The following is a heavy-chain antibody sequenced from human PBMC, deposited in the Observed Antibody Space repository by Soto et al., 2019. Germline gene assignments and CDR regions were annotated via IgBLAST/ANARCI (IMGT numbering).Heavy chain of an antibody. CDR3: ARAVAVAADFDY. Sequence: QVQLVQSGAEEKKPGASVKVSCKASGYTFTGYAMHWGRQAPGQMLEWMGWINAGNGNTKNSQKFQGRVTITRDTTASRAYMELSSLRSEDTAVYYCARAVAVAADFDYWGQGTLVTVSS. V-gene: IGHV1-3*05. CDR1: GYTFTGYA. D-gene: IGHD6-19*01. CDR2: INAGNGNT. J-gene: IGHJ4*02.